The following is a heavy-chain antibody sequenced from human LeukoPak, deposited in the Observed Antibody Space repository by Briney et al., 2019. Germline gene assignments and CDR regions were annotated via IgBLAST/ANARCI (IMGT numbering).Heavy chain of an antibody. V-gene: IGHV5-51*01. CDR2: IWPGDSDT. Sequence: GESLKISCKGFGYNFGNYWIGWVRQMPGKGLEWMGIIWPGDSDTKYSPSFQGQVTISVDKSISTTFLQWSSLKASDTAIYYCARQYYDVLTGFYIHFDYWGQGTLVTVSS. J-gene: IGHJ4*02. CDR1: GYNFGNYW. CDR3: ARQYYDVLTGFYIHFDY. D-gene: IGHD3-9*01.